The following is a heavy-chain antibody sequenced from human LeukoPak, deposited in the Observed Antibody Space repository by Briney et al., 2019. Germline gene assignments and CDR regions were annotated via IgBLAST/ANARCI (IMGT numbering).Heavy chain of an antibody. V-gene: IGHV1-2*02. Sequence: ASVEVSCKASGYTFTGYYMHWVRQAPGQGLEWMGWINPNSGGTNYAQKFQGRVTMTRDTSISTAYMELSRLRSDDTAVYYCARGFWSSPSGRYWFDPWGQGTLVTVSS. J-gene: IGHJ5*02. D-gene: IGHD2-2*01. CDR3: ARGFWSSPSGRYWFDP. CDR1: GYTFTGYY. CDR2: INPNSGGT.